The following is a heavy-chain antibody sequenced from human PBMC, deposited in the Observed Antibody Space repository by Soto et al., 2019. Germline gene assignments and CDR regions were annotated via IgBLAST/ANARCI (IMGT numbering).Heavy chain of an antibody. CDR1: GYAFTSYG. Sequence: QVQLVQSGAEVNKPGASVKVSCKASGYAFTSYGISWVRQAPGQGLEWMGSISTYNGDTNFAQKLQGRVTMTTDTSTSTAYMELRSLRSDDTAMYYCARPMPVARFEYWGQGTLVTVSS. J-gene: IGHJ4*02. V-gene: IGHV1-18*01. CDR3: ARPMPVARFEY. D-gene: IGHD6-19*01. CDR2: ISTYNGDT.